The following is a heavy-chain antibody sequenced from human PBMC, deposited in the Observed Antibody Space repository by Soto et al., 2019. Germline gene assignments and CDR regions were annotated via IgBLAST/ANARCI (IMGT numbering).Heavy chain of an antibody. J-gene: IGHJ4*02. CDR2: ISSSVHVI. Sequence: EVQLVESGGGLVQPGGSLRLSCAASGFTFSSYSIAWVRQAPGKGLEWLSYISSSVHVITYGDSVKGRITVSRDNAKNPLNLHLNSLRAEDTALYSCARGCSGSCWFEYWGQGTLVTDSS. D-gene: IGHD2-15*01. V-gene: IGHV3-48*01. CDR1: GFTFSSYS. CDR3: ARGCSGSCWFEY.